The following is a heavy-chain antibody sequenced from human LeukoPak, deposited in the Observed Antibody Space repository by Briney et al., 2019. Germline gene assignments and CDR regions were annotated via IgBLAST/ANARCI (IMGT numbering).Heavy chain of an antibody. V-gene: IGHV4-61*09. CDR1: GASISSGNYR. D-gene: IGHD5-24*01. CDR2: IYTSGTT. CDR3: ARGRVDEGDFQN. J-gene: IGHJ1*01. Sequence: PSETLSLTCTVSGASISSGNYRWTWIRQPAGKGLEWIGQIYTSGTTNYNPSVKSRVTLSLDTSKSQFSLKLNSVTAADTAVYYCARGRVDEGDFQNWGQGTLVTVSS.